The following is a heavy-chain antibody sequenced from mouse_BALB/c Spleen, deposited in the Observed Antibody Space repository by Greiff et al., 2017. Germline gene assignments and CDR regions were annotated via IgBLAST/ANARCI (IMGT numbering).Heavy chain of an antibody. V-gene: IGHV1-82*01. Sequence: QVQLQQSGPELVKPGASVKISCKASGYAFSSSWMNWVKQRPGQGLEWIGRIYPGDGDTNYNGKFKGKATLTADKSSSTAYMQLSSLTSVDSAVYFCARRVTTATGGAMDYWGQGTSVTVSS. J-gene: IGHJ4*01. CDR3: ARRVTTATGGAMDY. CDR1: GYAFSSSW. CDR2: IYPGDGDT. D-gene: IGHD1-2*01.